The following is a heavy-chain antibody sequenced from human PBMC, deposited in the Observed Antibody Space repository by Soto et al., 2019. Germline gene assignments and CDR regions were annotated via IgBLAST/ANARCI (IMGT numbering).Heavy chain of an antibody. Sequence: EVQLLESGGGLGQPGGSLRLSCAASGFTFSSYAMTWVRQAPGRGREWVSAISGSGSPTYYADSVKGRLTISRDNYKNTLYLKMNGLRAVDTALYDCARDMSGGTYNSAYGMDVWGQGTTVTVSS. CDR3: ARDMSGGTYNSAYGMDV. CDR1: GFTFSSYA. D-gene: IGHD1-26*01. CDR2: ISGSGSPT. J-gene: IGHJ6*02. V-gene: IGHV3-23*01.